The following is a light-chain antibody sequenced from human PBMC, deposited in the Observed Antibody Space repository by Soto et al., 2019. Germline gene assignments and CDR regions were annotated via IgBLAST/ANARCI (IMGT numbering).Light chain of an antibody. J-gene: IGKJ1*01. Sequence: QMTQSPSTLSSSLGDRVTITCRASQTISSWLAWYQQKPGKAPKLLIYKASSLESGVPSRFSGSGSGTEFTLTISSIQPDDLATYYCQQYNRYSFGQGTKVDIK. CDR2: KAS. V-gene: IGKV1-5*03. CDR3: QQYNRYS. CDR1: QTISSW.